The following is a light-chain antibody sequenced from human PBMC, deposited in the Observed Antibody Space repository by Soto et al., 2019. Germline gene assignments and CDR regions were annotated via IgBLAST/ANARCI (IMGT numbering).Light chain of an antibody. Sequence: DIQITQSPISLSASVVEIVTITFEASQDISNYLNWYQQKPGKAPKFLIYDASTLETGVPSRFSGSGSGTEFTLTISSLQPDDFATFYCQQYDTFPRTFCQGSNVDVK. V-gene: IGKV1-33*01. CDR3: QQYDTFPRT. J-gene: IGKJ1*01. CDR2: DAS. CDR1: QDISNY.